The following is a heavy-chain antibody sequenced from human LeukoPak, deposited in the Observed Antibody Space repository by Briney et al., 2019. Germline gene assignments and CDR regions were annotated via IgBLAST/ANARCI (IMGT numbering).Heavy chain of an antibody. D-gene: IGHD3-22*01. CDR1: GGSISSSSYY. CDR3: ARHPRRGIVVVTQIDD. CDR2: IYYSGNT. V-gene: IGHV4-39*01. Sequence: SETLSLTCTVSGGSISSSSYYWGWIRQPPGKGLEWIGSIYYSGNTYYNPSLKSRVTVSGDTSKNHFSLKLSSVTDADTAVYYCARHPRRGIVVVTQIDDWGQGTLVTVSS. J-gene: IGHJ4*02.